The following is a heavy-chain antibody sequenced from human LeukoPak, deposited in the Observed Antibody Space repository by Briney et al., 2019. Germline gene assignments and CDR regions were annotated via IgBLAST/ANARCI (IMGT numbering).Heavy chain of an antibody. CDR3: ARAYYYDVSVTPDY. V-gene: IGHV3-33*01. J-gene: IGHJ4*02. Sequence: GGSLRLSCVASGXIFSNYGMHWVRQAPGKGLEWVALIWYDGSNEYYADSVKGRFTISRDTSKNTLYLQMNSLRAEDTAVYYCARAYYYDVSVTPDYWGQGTVVTVSS. CDR2: IWYDGSNE. D-gene: IGHD3-22*01. CDR1: GXIFSNYG.